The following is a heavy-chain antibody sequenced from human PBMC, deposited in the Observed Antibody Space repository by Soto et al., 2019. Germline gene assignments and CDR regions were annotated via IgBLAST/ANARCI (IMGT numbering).Heavy chain of an antibody. CDR3: ARDWYSSSWYVLTQSYYYYYGMDV. CDR2: ISSSSSYI. V-gene: IGHV3-21*01. J-gene: IGHJ6*02. D-gene: IGHD6-13*01. Sequence: EVQLVESGGGLVKPGGSLRLSCAASGFTFSSYSMNWVRQAPGKGLEWVSSISSSSSYIYYADSVKGRFTISRDNAKNSLYLQMTSLRAEDTAVYYCARDWYSSSWYVLTQSYYYYYGMDVWGQGTTVTVSS. CDR1: GFTFSSYS.